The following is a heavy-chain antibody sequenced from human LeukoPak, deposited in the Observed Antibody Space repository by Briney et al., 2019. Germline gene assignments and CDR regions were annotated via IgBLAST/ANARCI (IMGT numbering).Heavy chain of an antibody. CDR2: ISSSSSYI. CDR1: GFTFSSYS. CDR3: ARGGERYCSSTSCLLPDY. V-gene: IGHV3-21*01. J-gene: IGHJ4*02. D-gene: IGHD2-2*01. Sequence: PGGSLRISCAASGFTFSSYSTNWVRQAPGKGLEWVSSISSSSSYIYYADSVKGRFTISRDNAKNSLYLQMNSLRAEDTAVYYCARGGERYCSSTSCLLPDYWGQGTLVTVSS.